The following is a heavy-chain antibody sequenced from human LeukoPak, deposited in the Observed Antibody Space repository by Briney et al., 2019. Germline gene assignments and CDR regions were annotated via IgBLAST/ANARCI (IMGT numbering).Heavy chain of an antibody. J-gene: IGHJ4*02. CDR2: ISWNSGSI. CDR1: GFTFSSYG. CDR3: AKGRGLSYDYAVDY. D-gene: IGHD4-17*01. Sequence: GGSLRLSCAASGFTFSSYGMSWVRQAPGKGLEWVSGISWNSGSIGYADSVKGRFTISRYNAKNSLYLQMNSLRAEDMALYYCAKGRGLSYDYAVDYWGQGTLVTVSS. V-gene: IGHV3-9*03.